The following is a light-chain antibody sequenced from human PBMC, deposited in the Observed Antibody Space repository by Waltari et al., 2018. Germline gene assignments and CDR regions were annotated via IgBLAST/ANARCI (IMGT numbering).Light chain of an antibody. J-gene: IGLJ2*01. CDR2: EVS. CDR3: SSYAGSNNVV. Sequence: QSALTQPPSASGSPGQSVTISCTGTSSAVGRYNNVSWYQQHPGKAPKLMIYEVSKRPSGVPARLSGSKSGNTASLTVSGLQAEDEADYYCSSYAGSNNVVFGGGTKLTVL. CDR1: SSAVGRYNN. V-gene: IGLV2-8*01.